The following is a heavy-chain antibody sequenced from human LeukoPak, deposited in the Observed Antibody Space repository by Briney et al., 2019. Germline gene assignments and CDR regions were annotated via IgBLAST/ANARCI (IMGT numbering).Heavy chain of an antibody. V-gene: IGHV3-9*01. Sequence: GGSLRLSCAASGFTFISFAMSWVRQAPGKGLEWVSGISWNSGSIGYADSVKGRFTISRDNAKNSLYLQMNSLRAEDTALYYCAKGDYGDPQDHGGGYWGQGTLVTVSS. CDR1: GFTFISFA. J-gene: IGHJ4*02. D-gene: IGHD4-17*01. CDR2: ISWNSGSI. CDR3: AKGDYGDPQDHGGGY.